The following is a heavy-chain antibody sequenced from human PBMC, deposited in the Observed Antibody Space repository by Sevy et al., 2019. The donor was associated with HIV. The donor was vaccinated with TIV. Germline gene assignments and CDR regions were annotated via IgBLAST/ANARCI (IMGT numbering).Heavy chain of an antibody. CDR2: ISAYNGNT. CDR3: ARDQADYYDSSGQYLGGY. J-gene: IGHJ4*02. Sequence: ASVKVSCKASGYTFTSYGISWVRQAPGQGLEWMGWISAYNGNTNYAQKLQGRVTMTTDTSTSTAHMELRSLRSDDTAVYYCARDQADYYDSSGQYLGGYWGQGTLVTVSS. CDR1: GYTFTSYG. V-gene: IGHV1-18*01. D-gene: IGHD3-22*01.